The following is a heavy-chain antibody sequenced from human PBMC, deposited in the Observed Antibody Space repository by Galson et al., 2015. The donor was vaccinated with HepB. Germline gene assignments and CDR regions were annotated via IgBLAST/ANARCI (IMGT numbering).Heavy chain of an antibody. J-gene: IGHJ4*02. CDR2: INTNTGNP. CDR3: ARDSIPREYYDILTGYYPSFDS. Sequence: SVKVSCKASGYSFTRYAMNWVRQAPGQGLEWMGWINTNTGNPTYAQAFTGRFVFSLDTSVTTSFLQISSLTAEDSAMYYCARDSIPREYYDILTGYYPSFDSWGQGTLVTVSS. V-gene: IGHV7-4-1*02. CDR1: GYSFTRYA. D-gene: IGHD3-9*01.